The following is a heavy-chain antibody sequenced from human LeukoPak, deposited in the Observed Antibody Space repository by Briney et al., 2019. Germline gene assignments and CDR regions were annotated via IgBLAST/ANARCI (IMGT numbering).Heavy chain of an antibody. D-gene: IGHD3-22*01. Sequence: GGSLRLSCAASGFTFNSYWMNWVRQAPGKGLEWVANIKRDGSEKYYVDSVKGRFTISRDNAKNSLYLQMNSLRAEDTAVYYCARDPTISYYYDSSGYYVWGQGTLVTVSS. V-gene: IGHV3-7*01. CDR3: ARDPTISYYYDSSGYYV. J-gene: IGHJ4*02. CDR1: GFTFNSYW. CDR2: IKRDGSEK.